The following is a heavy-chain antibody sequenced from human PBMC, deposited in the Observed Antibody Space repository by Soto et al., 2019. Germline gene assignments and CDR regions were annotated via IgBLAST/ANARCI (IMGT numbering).Heavy chain of an antibody. J-gene: IGHJ6*02. CDR1: GDSVSSNSAA. CDR2: TYYRSKWYN. V-gene: IGHV6-1*01. Sequence: QVQLQQSGPGLVKPSQTLSLTCAISGDSVSSNSAAWXWXRXSXSRGLEWLGRTYYRSKWYNDYAVSVKSRITINPDTSKNQFSLQLNSVTPEDTAVYYCARDSLLSETPSYYYYGMDVWGQGTTVTVSS. D-gene: IGHD2-2*01. CDR3: ARDSLLSETPSYYYYGMDV.